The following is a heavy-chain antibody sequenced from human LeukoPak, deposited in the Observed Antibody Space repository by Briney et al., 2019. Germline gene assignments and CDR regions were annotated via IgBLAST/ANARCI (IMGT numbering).Heavy chain of an antibody. CDR2: INPNSGGT. J-gene: IGHJ5*02. CDR1: GYTFTGYY. Sequence: ASVKVSCKASGYTFTGYYMHWVRQAPGQGLEWMGRINPNSGGTNYAQKFQGRVTMTRDTSISTAYMELSRLRSDDTAAYYCARDPRDCSGGSCYWVLGGWFDPWGQGTLVTVSS. D-gene: IGHD2-15*01. V-gene: IGHV1-2*06. CDR3: ARDPRDCSGGSCYWVLGGWFDP.